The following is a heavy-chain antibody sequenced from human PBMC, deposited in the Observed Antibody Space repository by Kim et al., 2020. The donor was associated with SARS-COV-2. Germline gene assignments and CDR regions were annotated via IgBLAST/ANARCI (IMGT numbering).Heavy chain of an antibody. D-gene: IGHD5-12*01. J-gene: IGHJ4*02. V-gene: IGHV3-23*01. Sequence: GSLRLSCAASGFTFSSYAMSWVRQAPGKGLEWVSAISGSGGSTYYADSVKGRFTISRDNSKNTLYLQMNSLRAEDTAVYYCAKDGYPYSGYEVFFDYWGQGTLVTVSS. CDR2: ISGSGGST. CDR1: GFTFSSYA. CDR3: AKDGYPYSGYEVFFDY.